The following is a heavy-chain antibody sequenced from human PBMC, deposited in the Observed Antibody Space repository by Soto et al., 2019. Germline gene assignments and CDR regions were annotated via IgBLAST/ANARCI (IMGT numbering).Heavy chain of an antibody. V-gene: IGHV4-59*02. Sequence: QVQLQESGPGLVRPSESLSLSCTVSGGSVDDYYWSWIRQSPGKGRAWIGHIHSNGRTNYHDSLKTRISILVVTSKHPFSPTLKYVAATATAAYYGARTGYARADRWGPGALVIVSS. CDR3: ARTGYARADR. J-gene: IGHJ5*02. CDR1: GGSVDDYY. CDR2: IHSNGRT. D-gene: IGHD3-16*01.